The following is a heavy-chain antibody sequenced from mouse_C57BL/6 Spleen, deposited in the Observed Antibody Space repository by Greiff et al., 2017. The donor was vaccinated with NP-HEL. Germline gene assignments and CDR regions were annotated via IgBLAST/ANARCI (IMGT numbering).Heavy chain of an antibody. Sequence: EVQLQQPGPELVKPGASVKIPCKASGYTFTDYNMDWVKQSHGKSLEWIGDINPNNGGTIYNQKFKGKATLTVDKSSSTVYMELRSLTSEDTAVYYCARRVSYGSRAWFAYWGQGTLVTVSA. CDR3: ARRVSYGSRAWFAY. J-gene: IGHJ3*01. D-gene: IGHD1-1*01. CDR2: INPNNGGT. CDR1: GYTFTDYN. V-gene: IGHV1-18*01.